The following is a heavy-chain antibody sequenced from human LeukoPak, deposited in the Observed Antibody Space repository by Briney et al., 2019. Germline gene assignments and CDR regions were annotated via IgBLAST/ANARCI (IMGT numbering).Heavy chain of an antibody. CDR3: ARGPYSYDSSGAFDI. Sequence: PSETLSLTCTVSGGSISSYYWNWIRQPPGKGLEWIGYIYYSGSTNYNPSLKSRVTISVDTSKNQFSLKLSSVTAADTAVYYCARGPYSYDSSGAFDIWGQGTMVTVSS. D-gene: IGHD3-22*01. V-gene: IGHV4-59*01. J-gene: IGHJ3*02. CDR1: GGSISSYY. CDR2: IYYSGST.